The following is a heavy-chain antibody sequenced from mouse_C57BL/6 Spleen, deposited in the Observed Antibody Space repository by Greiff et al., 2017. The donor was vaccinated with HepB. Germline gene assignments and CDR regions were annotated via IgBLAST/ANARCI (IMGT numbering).Heavy chain of an antibody. D-gene: IGHD1-1*01. CDR3: AREYYGSSYPWYFDV. CDR1: GYAFSSSW. V-gene: IGHV1-82*01. CDR2: IYPGDGDT. Sequence: QVQLQQSGPELVKPGASVKISCKASGYAFSSSWMNWVKQRPGKGLEWIGRIYPGDGDTNYNGKFKGKATLTADKSSSTAYMQLSSLTSEDSAVYFCAREYYGSSYPWYFDVWGTGTTVTVSS. J-gene: IGHJ1*03.